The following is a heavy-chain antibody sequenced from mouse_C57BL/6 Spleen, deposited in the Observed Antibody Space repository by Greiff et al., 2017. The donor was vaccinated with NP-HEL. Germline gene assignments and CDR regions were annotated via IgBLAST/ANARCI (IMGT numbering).Heavy chain of an antibody. CDR1: GFTFSDYY. D-gene: IGHD1-1*01. CDR3: ARKRGSYWYFDV. J-gene: IGHJ1*03. Sequence: EVKLMESEGGLVQPGSSMKLSCTASGFTFSDYYMAWVRQVPEKGLEWVANINYDGSSTYYLDSLKSRFIISRDNAKNILYLQMSSLKSEDTATYYCARKRGSYWYFDVWGTGTTVTVSS. CDR2: INYDGSST. V-gene: IGHV5-16*01.